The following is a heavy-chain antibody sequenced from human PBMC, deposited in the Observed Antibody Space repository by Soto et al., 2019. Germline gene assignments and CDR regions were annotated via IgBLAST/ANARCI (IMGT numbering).Heavy chain of an antibody. J-gene: IGHJ3*02. D-gene: IGHD3-10*01. V-gene: IGHV1-3*01. CDR2: INAGNGNT. CDR1: GYTFTSYA. CDR3: ARKHEDYFRDAFDI. Sequence: ASVKVSCKASGYTFTSYAMHWVRQAPGQRLEWMGWINAGNGNTKYSQKFQGRVTITRDTSASTAYMELSSLRSEDTAVYYCARKHEDYFRDAFDIWGQGTMVTVSS.